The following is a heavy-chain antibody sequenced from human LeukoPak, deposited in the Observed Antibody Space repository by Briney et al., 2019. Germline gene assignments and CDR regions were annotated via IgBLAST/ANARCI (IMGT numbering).Heavy chain of an antibody. J-gene: IGHJ5*02. CDR3: ARGAPRRLDP. V-gene: IGHV1-18*01. CDR1: GYTFTNYG. CDR2: ISPYNGNT. Sequence: ASVKVSCKASGYTFTNYGISWVRQAPGQGLEWMGWISPYNGNTNYAQKFHGRVTMTTDTSTSTAYMEMRSLKSDDTAVYYCARGAPRRLDPWGQGTLVTVSS.